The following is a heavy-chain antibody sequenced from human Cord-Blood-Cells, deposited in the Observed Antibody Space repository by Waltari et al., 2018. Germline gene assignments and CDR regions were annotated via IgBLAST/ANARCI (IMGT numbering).Heavy chain of an antibody. CDR1: GFPSSSYG. J-gene: IGHJ4*02. CDR3: AINYYGSGSYYDY. D-gene: IGHD3-10*01. CDR2: IWYDGSNK. Sequence: QVQLVEPGGGVVQPGRSLRLSCAASGFPSSSYGMHWVSQAPGKGLEWVAVIWYDGSNKYYADSVKGRFTISRDNSKNTLYLQMNSLRAEDTAVYYCAINYYGSGSYYDYWGQGTLVTVSS. V-gene: IGHV3-33*01.